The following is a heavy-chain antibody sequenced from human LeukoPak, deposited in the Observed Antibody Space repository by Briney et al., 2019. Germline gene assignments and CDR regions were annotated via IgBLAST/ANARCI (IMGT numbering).Heavy chain of an antibody. CDR2: ITGSGGST. J-gene: IGHJ4*02. CDR1: GFTFTTFA. Sequence: PGGSLRLSCAASGFTFTTFAMSWVRQAPGKRLEWVSTITGSGGSTFHADSVKGRFTISRDNSKNTLYLQMNSLRAEDTAVYYCAKGSRESCSGAFFYHFDYWGQGTLVTVSS. CDR3: AKGSRESCSGAFFYHFDY. V-gene: IGHV3-23*01. D-gene: IGHD2-15*01.